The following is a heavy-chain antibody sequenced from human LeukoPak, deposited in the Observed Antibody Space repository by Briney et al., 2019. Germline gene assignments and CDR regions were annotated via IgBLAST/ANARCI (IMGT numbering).Heavy chain of an antibody. J-gene: IGHJ5*02. V-gene: IGHV3-30*02. Sequence: PGGSLRLSCAASGFTFSSYGMHWVRQAPGKGLEWVAIIRYDGSNKYYADSVKGRFTISRDNAKNSLYLQMNSPRAEDTAVYYCARDSRGRGSYGPPHNWFDPWGQGTLVTVSS. CDR1: GFTFSSYG. CDR2: IRYDGSNK. CDR3: ARDSRGRGSYGPPHNWFDP. D-gene: IGHD1-26*01.